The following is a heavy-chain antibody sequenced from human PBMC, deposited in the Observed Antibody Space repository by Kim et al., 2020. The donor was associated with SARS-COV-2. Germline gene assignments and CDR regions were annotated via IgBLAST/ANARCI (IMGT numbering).Heavy chain of an antibody. Sequence: ASVKVSCKASGYTFTSYAMHWVRQAPGQRLEWMGWINAGNGNTKYSQKFQGRVTITRDTSASTAYMELSSLRSEDTAVYYCARGGSRYFDWLFLPPGSSSWFDPWGQGTLVTVSS. D-gene: IGHD3-9*01. CDR2: INAGNGNT. V-gene: IGHV1-3*01. J-gene: IGHJ5*02. CDR1: GYTFTSYA. CDR3: ARGGSRYFDWLFLPPGSSSWFDP.